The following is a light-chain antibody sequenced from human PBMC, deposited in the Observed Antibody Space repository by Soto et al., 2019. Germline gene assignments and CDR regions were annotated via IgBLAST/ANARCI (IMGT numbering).Light chain of an antibody. Sequence: DIQMTQSPSSLSASVGDRVTITCRASQGIRNDLDWFQQKQAKAPERLIYAASSLQSGVPSRFSGSGSGTEFTLTISSLQAEDFATYPWTFGQGTKVEIK. J-gene: IGKJ1*01. CDR1: QGIRND. V-gene: IGKV1-17*01. CDR3: T. CDR2: AAS.